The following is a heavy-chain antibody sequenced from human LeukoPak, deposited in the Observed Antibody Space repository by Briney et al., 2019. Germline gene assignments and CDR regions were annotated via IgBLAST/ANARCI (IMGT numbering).Heavy chain of an antibody. D-gene: IGHD2-2*01. V-gene: IGHV1-69*13. Sequence: ASVKVSCKASGYTFTSHDVNWLRQATGQGLEWMGGIIPIFGTANYAQKFQGRVTITADESTSTAYMELSSLRSEDTAVYYCARGDCSSTSCSARYWGQGTLVTVSS. CDR3: ARGDCSSTSCSARY. J-gene: IGHJ4*02. CDR2: IIPIFGTA. CDR1: GYTFTSHD.